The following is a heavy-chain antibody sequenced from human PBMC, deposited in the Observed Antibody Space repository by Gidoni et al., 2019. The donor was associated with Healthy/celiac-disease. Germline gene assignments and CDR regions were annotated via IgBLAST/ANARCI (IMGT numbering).Heavy chain of an antibody. V-gene: IGHV3-21*01. CDR3: ARYFNYGDYGY. CDR2: ISSSSSYI. J-gene: IGHJ4*02. D-gene: IGHD4-17*01. CDR1: GCTFSSYS. Sequence: EVQLVESGGGLVKPGGALRLSCAASGCTFSSYSMNWVRQAPGKGLEWVSSISSSSSYIYYADSVKGRFTISRDNAKNSLYLQMNSLRAEDTAVYYCARYFNYGDYGYWGQGTLVTVSS.